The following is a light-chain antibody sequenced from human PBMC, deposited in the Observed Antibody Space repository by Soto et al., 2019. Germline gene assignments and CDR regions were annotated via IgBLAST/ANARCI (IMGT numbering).Light chain of an antibody. Sequence: QSALTQPASVSGSPGQSITISCTGTNSDLGDYNFVSWYQQHPDKAPKLIIFEVYNRPSGVSDRFSGSKSGKTASLTISGLQADDEAEYFCSSYTSTSTHVVFGGGTNSPS. J-gene: IGLJ2*01. CDR2: EVY. CDR1: NSDLGDYNF. V-gene: IGLV2-14*01. CDR3: SSYTSTSTHVV.